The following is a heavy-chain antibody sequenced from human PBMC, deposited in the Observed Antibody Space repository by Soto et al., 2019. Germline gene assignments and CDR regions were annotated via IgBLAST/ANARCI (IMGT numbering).Heavy chain of an antibody. J-gene: IGHJ3*02. CDR2: INAGNGNT. Sequence: ASVKVSCKASGYTFTSCAMHWVRQAPGQRLEWMGWINAGNGNTKYSQKFKGRVTITRDTSASTAYMELSSLRSEDTAVYYCARGYCTNGVCYTEGAFDIWGQGTMVTVSS. CDR3: ARGYCTNGVCYTEGAFDI. D-gene: IGHD2-8*01. V-gene: IGHV1-3*01. CDR1: GYTFTSCA.